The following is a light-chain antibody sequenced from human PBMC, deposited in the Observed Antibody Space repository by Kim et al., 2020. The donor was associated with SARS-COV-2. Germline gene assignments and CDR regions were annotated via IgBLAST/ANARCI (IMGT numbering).Light chain of an antibody. Sequence: SVSPGQTATITCSGDELGNKYASWYQQRPCQSPILVIYQDTKRPSGIPERFSGSNSGNTATLTISGTQALDEADYYCQAWDTGNYVFGTGTKVTVL. CDR3: QAWDTGNYV. V-gene: IGLV3-1*01. J-gene: IGLJ1*01. CDR2: QDT. CDR1: ELGNKY.